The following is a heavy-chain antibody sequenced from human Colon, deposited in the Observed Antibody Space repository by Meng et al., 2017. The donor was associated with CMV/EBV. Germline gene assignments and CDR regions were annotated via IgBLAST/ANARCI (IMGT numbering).Heavy chain of an antibody. CDR2: ISAYNGNT. D-gene: IGHD6-13*01. Sequence: QVQLVQSGAEVKKPGASVKVSRKASGYTFSNYGISWLRQAPGQGLEWMGWISAYNGNTNYAQNFQGRLTVTTDTSTNTAYMELTRLRSDDTAVYFCARGGYISSWYVAPDYWGQGTLVTVSS. J-gene: IGHJ4*02. CDR3: ARGGYISSWYVAPDY. V-gene: IGHV1-18*01. CDR1: GYTFSNYG.